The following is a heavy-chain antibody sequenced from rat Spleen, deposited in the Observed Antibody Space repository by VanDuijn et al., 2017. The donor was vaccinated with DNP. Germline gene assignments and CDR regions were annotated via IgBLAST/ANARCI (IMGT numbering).Heavy chain of an antibody. CDR1: GFTFRNYG. CDR2: ISNTGDNT. V-gene: IGHV5S14*01. Sequence: EVQLVESGGGLVQPGRSMKLSCAASGFTFRNYGMAWVRQTPTKGLEWVASISNTGDNTYYSDSVRGRFTISRDNAKSTLYLQMDSLRSEDTATYYCAGRPPPTRGPFDYWGQGVTVTVSS. J-gene: IGHJ2*01. D-gene: IGHD1-4*01. CDR3: AGRPPPTRGPFDY.